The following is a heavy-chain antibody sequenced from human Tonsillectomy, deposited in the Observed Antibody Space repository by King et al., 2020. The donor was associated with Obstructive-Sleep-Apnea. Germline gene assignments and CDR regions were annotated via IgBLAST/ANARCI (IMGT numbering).Heavy chain of an antibody. CDR3: AREGTYYYDRSPIDY. J-gene: IGHJ4*02. CDR1: GFTFSSYG. D-gene: IGHD3-22*01. Sequence: VQLVESGGGVVQPGRSLRLSCAASGFTFSSYGMHWVRQAPGKGREWGAVICDDGSNKYYADSVKGRFTIYSDNSKNTLYLQINSLRADDTALYYCAREGTYYYDRSPIDYWGQGTLVTVSS. V-gene: IGHV3-33*01. CDR2: ICDDGSNK.